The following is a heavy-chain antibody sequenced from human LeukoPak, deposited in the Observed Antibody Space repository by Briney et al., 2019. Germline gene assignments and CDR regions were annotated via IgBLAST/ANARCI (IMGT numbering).Heavy chain of an antibody. CDR2: INPNSGGT. CDR3: AREDGGAGYGDNYFDY. V-gene: IGHV1-2*02. CDR1: GYTFTGYY. Sequence: ASVKVSCKASGYTFTGYYMHWVRQAPGQGLEWMGWINPNSGGTNYAQKFQGRVTMTRDTSISTAYMELSRLRSDDTAVYFCAREDGGAGYGDNYFDYWGQGTLVTVSS. D-gene: IGHD4-17*01. J-gene: IGHJ4*02.